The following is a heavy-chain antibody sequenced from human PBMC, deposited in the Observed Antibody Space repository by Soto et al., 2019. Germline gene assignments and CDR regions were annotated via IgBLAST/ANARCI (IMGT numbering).Heavy chain of an antibody. Sequence: QVVLVQSGAEVKKPGSSVKVSCKASGGTFSSYAISWVRQAPGQGLEWMGGIIPISDTTNYAQKFQGRVTITADESTSTAYMELSSLRSEDTAVYYCARSQGSSTSLEIYYYYYYGMDVWGQGTTITVSS. V-gene: IGHV1-69*01. CDR1: GGTFSSYA. D-gene: IGHD2-2*01. CDR2: IIPISDTT. J-gene: IGHJ6*02. CDR3: ARSQGSSTSLEIYYYYYYGMDV.